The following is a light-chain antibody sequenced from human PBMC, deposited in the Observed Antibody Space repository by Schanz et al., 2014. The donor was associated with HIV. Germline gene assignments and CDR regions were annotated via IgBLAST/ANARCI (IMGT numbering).Light chain of an antibody. J-gene: IGKJ2*01. Sequence: EIVMTQSPATLYVSPGERATLSCRASQSVGDNLAWYQQKVGQVPRLLIYGASRRAPGIPDRFSGSGSGTDFTLTISRVEPEDLAVYYCQQYGSSPKTFGQGTKLEI. CDR1: QSVGDN. V-gene: IGKV3-20*01. CDR2: GAS. CDR3: QQYGSSPKT.